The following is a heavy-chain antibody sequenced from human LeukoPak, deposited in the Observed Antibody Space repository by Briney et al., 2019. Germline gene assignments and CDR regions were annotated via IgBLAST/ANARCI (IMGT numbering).Heavy chain of an antibody. J-gene: IGHJ4*02. CDR3: AGGGELELYYFDY. CDR2: IIPIFGTA. Sequence: GASVKVSYKASGGTISSYAISWVRQAPGQGLEWMGGIIPIFGTANYAQKFQGRVTITADESTSTAYMELSSLRSEDTAVYYCAGGGELELYYFDYWGQGTLVTVSS. D-gene: IGHD1-7*01. V-gene: IGHV1-69*13. CDR1: GGTISSYA.